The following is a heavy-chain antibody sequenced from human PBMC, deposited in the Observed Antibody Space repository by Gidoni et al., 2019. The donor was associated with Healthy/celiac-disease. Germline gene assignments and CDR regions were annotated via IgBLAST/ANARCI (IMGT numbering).Heavy chain of an antibody. Sequence: QVQLQQWGAGLLKPSETLSLTCAVYGGSFSGYYWSWIRQPPGKGLEWIGEINHSGSTNYNPSLKSRVTISVDTSKNQFSLKLSSVTAADTAVYYCARPRGRSSSPGVARSEYFQHWGQGTLVTVSS. CDR3: ARPRGRSSSPGVARSEYFQH. J-gene: IGHJ1*01. CDR1: GGSFSGYY. CDR2: INHSGST. V-gene: IGHV4-34*01. D-gene: IGHD6-13*01.